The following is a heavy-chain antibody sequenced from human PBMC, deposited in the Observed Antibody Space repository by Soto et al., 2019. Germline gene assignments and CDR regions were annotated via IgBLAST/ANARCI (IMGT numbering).Heavy chain of an antibody. D-gene: IGHD3-16*01. Sequence: SETLSLTCTVSGGSISSSSYYWGWIRQPPGKGLEWIGSIYYSGSTYYNPSLKSRVTISVDTSKNQFSLKLSSVTAADTAVYYCARPAEGDLRDAFDIWGQGTMVTVSS. CDR3: ARPAEGDLRDAFDI. V-gene: IGHV4-39*01. J-gene: IGHJ3*02. CDR1: GGSISSSSYY. CDR2: IYYSGST.